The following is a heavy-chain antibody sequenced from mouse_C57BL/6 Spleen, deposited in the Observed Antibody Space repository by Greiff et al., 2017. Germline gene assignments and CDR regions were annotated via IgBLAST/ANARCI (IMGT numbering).Heavy chain of an antibody. CDR1: GFTFSSYG. J-gene: IGHJ2*01. V-gene: IGHV5-6*01. CDR2: ISSGGSYT. Sequence: EVMLVESGGDLVKPGGSLKLSCAASGFTFSSYGMSWVRQTPDKRLEWVATISSGGSYTYYPDSVKGRFTISRDNAKNTLYLQMSSLKSEDTAMYYCARHPYYYGSSYFDYWGQGTTLTVSS. CDR3: ARHPYYYGSSYFDY. D-gene: IGHD1-1*01.